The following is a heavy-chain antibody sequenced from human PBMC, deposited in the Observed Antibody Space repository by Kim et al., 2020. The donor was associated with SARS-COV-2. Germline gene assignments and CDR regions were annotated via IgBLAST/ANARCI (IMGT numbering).Heavy chain of an antibody. V-gene: IGHV3-33*01. J-gene: IGHJ6*03. Sequence: GGSLRLSCAASGFTFSSYGMHWVRQAPGKGLEWVAVIWYDGSNKYYADSVKGRFTISGDNSKNTLYLQMNSLRAEDTAVYYCARDPGEDDFWSGYYYYYYYMDVWGKGTTVTVSS. D-gene: IGHD3-3*01. CDR2: IWYDGSNK. CDR1: GFTFSSYG. CDR3: ARDPGEDDFWSGYYYYYYYMDV.